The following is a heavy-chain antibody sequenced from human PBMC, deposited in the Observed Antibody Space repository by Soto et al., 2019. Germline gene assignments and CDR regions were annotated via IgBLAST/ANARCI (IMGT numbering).Heavy chain of an antibody. CDR2: ISGSGFI. Sequence: PGGSLRLSCVASGFSFSSSEMNWVRQAPGKGLEWVSYISGSGFIYYADAVKGRFTISRDNAKNSLYLQMSSLRVEDTAVYYCAKERGPDIRATIVGDMWGQGTMVTVSS. V-gene: IGHV3-48*03. CDR3: AKERGPDIRATIVGDM. D-gene: IGHD5-12*01. CDR1: GFSFSSSE. J-gene: IGHJ3*02.